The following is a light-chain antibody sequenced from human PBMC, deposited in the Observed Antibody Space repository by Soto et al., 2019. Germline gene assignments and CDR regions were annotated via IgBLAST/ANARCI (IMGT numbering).Light chain of an antibody. V-gene: IGKV1-5*03. CDR1: QSISSY. J-gene: IGKJ1*01. Sequence: DIQMTQSPSSLSASLGDRVTIAFRASQSISSYLNWYQQKPGKAPKLLIYEASILESGVPSRFSGSGSGTEFTLTISSLQPDDFATYYCQQYDSYSWTFGQGTKV. CDR3: QQYDSYSWT. CDR2: EAS.